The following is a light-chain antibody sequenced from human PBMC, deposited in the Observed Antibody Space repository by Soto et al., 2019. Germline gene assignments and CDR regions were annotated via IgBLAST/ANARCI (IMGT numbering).Light chain of an antibody. CDR1: SSDAGDYKY. CDR3: CSYTSSKTVI. V-gene: IGLV2-14*03. J-gene: IGLJ2*01. CDR2: DVS. Sequence: QSALTQPASVSGSPGQSITISCTGTSSDAGDYKYVSWYQQHPGKAPKVMIYDVSNRPSGVSNRFSGSKSGNTASLTISGLQAEDEADYYCCSYTSSKTVIFGGGTKVTVL.